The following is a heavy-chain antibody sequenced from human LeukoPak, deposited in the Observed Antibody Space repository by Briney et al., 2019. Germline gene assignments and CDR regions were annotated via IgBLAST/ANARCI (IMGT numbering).Heavy chain of an antibody. CDR1: GDSFSSYA. V-gene: IGHV1-69*13. D-gene: IGHD6-13*01. Sequence: GASVKVSCKASGDSFSSYAISWVRQAPGQGLEWMGGIIPICGTANYAQKFQGRVTITADESPSSAYMELSSLRSETTALYYCARHRGGVRQHVVPYLDVWGQGTLVTVSS. CDR2: IIPICGTA. J-gene: IGHJ4*02. CDR3: ARHRGGVRQHVVPYLDV.